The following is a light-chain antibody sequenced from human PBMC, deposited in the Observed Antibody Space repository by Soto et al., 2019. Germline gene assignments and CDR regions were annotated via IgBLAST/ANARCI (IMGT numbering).Light chain of an antibody. CDR3: NSYTGTSARYA. CDR2: DVT. Sequence: QSALTQPASVSGSPGQSITISCTGTSSDVGRYNYVSWYQQYPGRAPKLIIFDVTNRPSGVSHRFSGSKSGNTASLTISGLPAEDEADYYCNSYTGTSARYAFGTGTKLTVL. V-gene: IGLV2-14*03. J-gene: IGLJ1*01. CDR1: SSDVGRYNY.